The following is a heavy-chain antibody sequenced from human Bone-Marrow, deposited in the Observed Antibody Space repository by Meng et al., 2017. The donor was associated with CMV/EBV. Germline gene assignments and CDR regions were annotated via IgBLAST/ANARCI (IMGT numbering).Heavy chain of an antibody. J-gene: IGHJ4*02. CDR1: GYTFTSYY. CDR2: IIPILGIA. D-gene: IGHD2-2*02. CDR3: ARVRCSSTSCYMGYYFEY. Sequence: SVKVSCKASGYTFTSYYMHWVRQAPGQGLEWMGGIIPILGIANYAQKFQGRVTITADKSTSTAYMELSSLRSEDTAVYYCARVRCSSTSCYMGYYFEYWGQGPLVTVSS. V-gene: IGHV1-69*10.